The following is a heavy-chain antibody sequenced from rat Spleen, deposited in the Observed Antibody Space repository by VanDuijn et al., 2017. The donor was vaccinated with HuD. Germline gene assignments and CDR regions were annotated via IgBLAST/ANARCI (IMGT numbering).Heavy chain of an antibody. D-gene: IGHD1-11*01. J-gene: IGHJ3*01. CDR1: GFTFSDYY. CDR3: ANDPSTTEGILANWFTY. Sequence: EVQLVESGGGLVQPGRSLKLSCAASGFTFSDYYMAWVRQAPKKGLEWVASISYEGSSTYYGDSVKGRFTISRDNAKSTLYLQMDSLRSEDTATYYCANDPSTTEGILANWFTYWGQGTLVTVSS. V-gene: IGHV5-22*01. CDR2: ISYEGSST.